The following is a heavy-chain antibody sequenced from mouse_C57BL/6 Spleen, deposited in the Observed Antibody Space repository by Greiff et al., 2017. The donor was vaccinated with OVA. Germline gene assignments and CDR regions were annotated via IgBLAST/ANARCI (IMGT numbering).Heavy chain of an antibody. D-gene: IGHD2-3*01. Sequence: EVKLMESGGGLVQPKGSLKLSCAASGFSFNTYAMNWVRQAPGKGLEWVARIRSKSNNYATYYADSVKDRFTISRDDSESMLYLQMNNLKTEDTAMYYCVRQDGYSYYYAMDYWGQGTSVTVSS. CDR3: VRQDGYSYYYAMDY. J-gene: IGHJ4*01. V-gene: IGHV10-1*01. CDR1: GFSFNTYA. CDR2: IRSKSNNYAT.